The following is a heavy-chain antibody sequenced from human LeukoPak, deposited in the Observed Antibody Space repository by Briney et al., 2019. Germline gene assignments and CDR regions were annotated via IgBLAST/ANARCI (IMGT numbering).Heavy chain of an antibody. Sequence: NPSQTLSLTCTVSGGSISSGGYYWSWIRQHPGKGLEWIGYIYYSGSTYYNPSRKSRVTISVDTSKNQFSLKLSSVTAADTAVYYCAREEWGPTYYYYGMDVWGQGTTVTVSS. V-gene: IGHV4-31*03. J-gene: IGHJ6*02. D-gene: IGHD1-26*01. CDR1: GGSISSGGYY. CDR3: AREEWGPTYYYYGMDV. CDR2: IYYSGST.